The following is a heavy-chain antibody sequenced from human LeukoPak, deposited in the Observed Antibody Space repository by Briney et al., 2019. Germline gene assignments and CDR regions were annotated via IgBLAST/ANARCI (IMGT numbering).Heavy chain of an antibody. J-gene: IGHJ4*02. D-gene: IGHD3-22*01. CDR2: IYYSGST. CDR3: ERAYRRGYYYDSSGYLAVFDY. V-gene: IGHV4-59*01. Sequence: SETLSLTCTVSGGSISSYYWSWIRQPPGKGLEWIGYIYYSGSTNYNPSLKSRVTISVDTSKNQFSLKLSSVTAADTAVYYCERAYRRGYYYDSSGYLAVFDYWGQGTLVTVSS. CDR1: GGSISSYY.